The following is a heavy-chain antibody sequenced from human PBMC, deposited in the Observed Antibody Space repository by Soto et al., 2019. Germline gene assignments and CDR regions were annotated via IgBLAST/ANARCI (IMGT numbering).Heavy chain of an antibody. CDR1: GFSFSTYA. D-gene: IGHD6-13*01. CDR3: AIYQAAAGTISRYFQH. Sequence: EVQLLESGGGLVQPEGSLRLSCAASGFSFSTYAMSWVRQAPGKGLEWVSGISGSGGTTYYADSVKSRFTISRDNSTNTLYLQVNSLRVEDTAVYYWAIYQAAAGTISRYFQHWGQGTLFTVSS. CDR2: ISGSGGTT. J-gene: IGHJ1*01. V-gene: IGHV3-23*01.